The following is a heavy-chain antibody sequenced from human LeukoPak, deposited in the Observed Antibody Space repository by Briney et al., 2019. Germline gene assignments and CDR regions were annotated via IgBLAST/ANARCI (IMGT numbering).Heavy chain of an antibody. D-gene: IGHD3-22*01. CDR2: ITGNGAGT. Sequence: PGGSLRLSXAASGFTFSIYAMSWVRQAPGRGLEWVSSITGNGAGTFYTDSVKGRFTISRDNSKNTLFLQMNSLRAEDTAIYYCAKDRPNYYDSSGHYYRRNGDYWGQGTLVTVSS. V-gene: IGHV3-23*01. J-gene: IGHJ4*02. CDR3: AKDRPNYYDSSGHYYRRNGDY. CDR1: GFTFSIYA.